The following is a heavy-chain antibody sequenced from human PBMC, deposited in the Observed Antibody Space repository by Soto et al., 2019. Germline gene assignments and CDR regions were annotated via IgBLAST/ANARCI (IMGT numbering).Heavy chain of an antibody. Sequence: EMQLLESGGGLGQPGGSLRLSCVASPITVYNFAAMSWVRQTPERGLEWVSTISGRGDHRYYADSVKGRFTISRDNSKNRLYLQMDGLRVDDTAGYYCAKDRALETQTPYGMDVWGQGTTVTV. J-gene: IGHJ6*02. V-gene: IGHV3-23*01. CDR2: ISGRGDHR. CDR3: AKDRALETQTPYGMDV. D-gene: IGHD3-10*01. CDR1: PITVYNFAA.